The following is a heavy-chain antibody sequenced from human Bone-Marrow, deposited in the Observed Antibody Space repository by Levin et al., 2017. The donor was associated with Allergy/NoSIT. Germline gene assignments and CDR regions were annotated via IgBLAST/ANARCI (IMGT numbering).Heavy chain of an antibody. CDR2: LSGSGEA. Sequence: GESLKISCVASGVSITIYGLTWVRQVPGKGPEWVSGLSGSGEAHYRDSVRGRFTISRDSSTNTVYLQMNSLRAEDSGVYYCVKWDGYGDSWGQGTLVTVAS. D-gene: IGHD1-26*01. CDR1: GVSITIYG. CDR3: VKWDGYGDS. J-gene: IGHJ4*02. V-gene: IGHV3-23*01.